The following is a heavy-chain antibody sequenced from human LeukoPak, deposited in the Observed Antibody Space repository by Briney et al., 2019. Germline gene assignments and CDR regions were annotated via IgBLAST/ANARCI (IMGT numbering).Heavy chain of an antibody. J-gene: IGHJ3*02. CDR2: ISGSGGST. V-gene: IGHV3-23*01. CDR1: GFTFSSYA. Sequence: PGGSLRLSCAAPGFTFSSYAMSWVRQAPGKGLEWVSAISGSGGSTYYADSVKGRFTISRDNSKNTLYLQMNSLRAEDTAVYYCAKDTDIAVAGTGLGAFDIWGQGTMVTVSS. D-gene: IGHD6-19*01. CDR3: AKDTDIAVAGTGLGAFDI.